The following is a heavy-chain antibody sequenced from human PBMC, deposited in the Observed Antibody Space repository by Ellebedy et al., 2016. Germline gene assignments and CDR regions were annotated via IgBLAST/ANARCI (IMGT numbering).Heavy chain of an antibody. J-gene: IGHJ6*02. CDR1: GFTFSAYG. CDR3: ARRIAARPGYYYGMDV. Sequence: LSLTCAASGFTFSAYGMHWVRQAPGKGLEWVAVIWYDGSNKYYADSVKGRFTISRDNSKNTLYLQMNSLRVEDTAVYYCARRIAARPGYYYGMDVWGQGTTVTVSS. D-gene: IGHD6-6*01. V-gene: IGHV3-33*01. CDR2: IWYDGSNK.